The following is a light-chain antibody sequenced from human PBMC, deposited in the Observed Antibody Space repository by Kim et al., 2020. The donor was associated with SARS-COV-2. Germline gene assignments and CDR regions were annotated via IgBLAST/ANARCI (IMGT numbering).Light chain of an antibody. CDR1: RGSIASTY. Sequence: KTVTISCTRSRGSIASTYVQWYQQRPGTSPTTVIYEHYQRPSGVPDRFSGSIDRSSNSASLTISGLKTEDEADYDCQSYDSSNQGVFGGGTQLTVL. V-gene: IGLV6-57*01. CDR2: EHY. CDR3: QSYDSSNQGV. J-gene: IGLJ3*02.